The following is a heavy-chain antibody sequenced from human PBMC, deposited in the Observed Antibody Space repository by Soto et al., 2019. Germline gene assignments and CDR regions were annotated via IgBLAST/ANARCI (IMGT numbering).Heavy chain of an antibody. Sequence: SGTLSLTCTVSGGSVRSSRYYWAWIRQPPGKGLECIGSIYYSGSTYYNPSLKSRVTISVDTSKNQFSLKLSSVTAADTAVYYCAIGYCSSTSCYGYFDYWRQGTLDTVSS. V-gene: IGHV4-39*01. J-gene: IGHJ4*02. D-gene: IGHD2-2*01. CDR1: GGSVRSSRYY. CDR2: IYYSGST. CDR3: AIGYCSSTSCYGYFDY.